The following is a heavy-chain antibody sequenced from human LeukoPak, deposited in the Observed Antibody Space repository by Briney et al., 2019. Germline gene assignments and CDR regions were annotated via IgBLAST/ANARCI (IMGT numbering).Heavy chain of an antibody. J-gene: IGHJ3*02. CDR2: IKKDGSEK. CDR3: ARGQMGAFDI. CDR1: GSYW. Sequence: GGSLRLSCAASGSYWMSWVRQAPGKGLEWVANIKKDGSEKYYVDSVKGRFTISRDNAKNSLYLQMNSLRAEDTAVYYCARGQMGAFDIWGQGTMVTVSS. D-gene: IGHD2-8*01. V-gene: IGHV3-7*01.